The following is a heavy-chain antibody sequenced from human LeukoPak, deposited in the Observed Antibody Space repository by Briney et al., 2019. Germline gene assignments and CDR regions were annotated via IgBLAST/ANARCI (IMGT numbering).Heavy chain of an antibody. J-gene: IGHJ3*02. CDR2: INHSGST. CDR3: ARSPMVRGVIDAFDI. D-gene: IGHD3-10*01. CDR1: GGSFSGYY. Sequence: NPSETLSLTCAVYGGSFSGYYWSWIRQPPGKGLEWIGEINHSGSTNYNPSLKSRVTISVDTSKNQFSPKLSSVTAADTAVYYCARSPMVRGVIDAFDIWGQGTMVTVSS. V-gene: IGHV4-34*01.